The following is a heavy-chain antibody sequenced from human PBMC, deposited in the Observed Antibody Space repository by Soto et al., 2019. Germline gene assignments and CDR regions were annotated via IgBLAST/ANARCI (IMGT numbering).Heavy chain of an antibody. CDR3: ARDPGISSGWYYFDY. Sequence: AGGSLRLSCAASGFTFSNHWMTWVRQAPGKGLEWVASVKQDGSEIYYGDSVKGRFTISRDNAKNSLFLQLNSLRAEDTAMYYCARDPGISSGWYYFDYWGQGTLVTVSS. V-gene: IGHV3-7*05. D-gene: IGHD6-19*01. J-gene: IGHJ4*02. CDR1: GFTFSNHW. CDR2: VKQDGSEI.